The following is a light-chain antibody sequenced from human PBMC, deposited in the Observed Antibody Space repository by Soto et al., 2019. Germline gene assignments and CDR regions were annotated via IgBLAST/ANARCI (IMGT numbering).Light chain of an antibody. V-gene: IGKV3-15*01. CDR1: QSVSSS. Sequence: EIVLTQSPATLSVSPGETVTLSCRASQSVSSSLAWYQQQPGRSPRLLIYGASTRATGIPARFSGSGSGTEFTLTISSLQSEDFAVYHCQQYGSSPITFGQGTRLEIK. CDR3: QQYGSSPIT. CDR2: GAS. J-gene: IGKJ5*01.